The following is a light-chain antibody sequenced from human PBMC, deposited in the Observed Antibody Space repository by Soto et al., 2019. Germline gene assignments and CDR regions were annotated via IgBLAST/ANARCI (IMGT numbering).Light chain of an antibody. CDR2: EVS. Sequence: QSALTQPRSVSGSPGQSVTISCTGTSSDVGGYNYVSWYQQHPGKAPKLMIFEVSKRSSGVPGRFSGSKSGNTASLTVSGLQGEDEADYYCSSYSASNNYVVFGGGTKLTVL. J-gene: IGLJ2*01. CDR3: SSYSASNNYVV. V-gene: IGLV2-8*01. CDR1: SSDVGGYNY.